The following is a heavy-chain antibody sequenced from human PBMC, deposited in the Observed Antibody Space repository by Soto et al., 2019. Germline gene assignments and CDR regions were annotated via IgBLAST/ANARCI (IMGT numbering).Heavy chain of an antibody. CDR1: GFTFSSFW. Sequence: GGSLRLSCAASGFTFSSFWMTWVRQAPGKGLEWVANIKEDGSEKNYVDSVKGRFIISRDNAKNSLYLQMNSLRAEDTAVYSCARGQNRFDPWGQGTMVTVSS. CDR2: IKEDGSEK. CDR3: ARGQNRFDP. J-gene: IGHJ5*02. V-gene: IGHV3-7*05.